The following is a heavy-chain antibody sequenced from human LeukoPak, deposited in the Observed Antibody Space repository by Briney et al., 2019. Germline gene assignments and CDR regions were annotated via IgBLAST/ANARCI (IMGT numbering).Heavy chain of an antibody. J-gene: IGHJ4*02. CDR3: AKSSGYSSSWTKFDY. D-gene: IGHD6-13*01. CDR1: GFTFSSYA. V-gene: IGHV3-23*01. Sequence: PGGSLRLSCAASGFTFSSYAMSWVRQAPGKGLEWVSAISGSGGSTYYADSVKGRFTISRVNSKNTLYLQMNSLRAEDTAVYYCAKSSGYSSSWTKFDYWGQGTLVTVSS. CDR2: ISGSGGST.